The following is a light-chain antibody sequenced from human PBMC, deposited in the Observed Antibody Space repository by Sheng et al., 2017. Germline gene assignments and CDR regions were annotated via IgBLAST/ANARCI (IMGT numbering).Light chain of an antibody. CDR3: QHYGSSTRP. J-gene: IGKJ2*01. CDR2: SAS. CDR1: HSLGDS. Sequence: DMVLTQSPGILSLSPRERATLSCRASHSLGDSLAWYQQQPGQAPRLLIYSASGRATGIPDRFSGSGSGTDFTLTISRLEPEDFAVYFCQHYGSSTRPFGQGTKLEIK. V-gene: IGKV3-20*01.